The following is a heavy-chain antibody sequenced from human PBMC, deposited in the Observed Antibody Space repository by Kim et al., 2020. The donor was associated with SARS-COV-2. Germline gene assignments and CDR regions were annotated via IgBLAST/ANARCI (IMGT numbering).Heavy chain of an antibody. CDR3: ARGQLWSTFDY. Sequence: ASVKVSCKASGYTFTSYAMHWVRQAPGQRLEWMGWINAGDGNTKYSQKFQGRVTITRDTSASTAYMELSSLRSEDTAVYYCARGQLWSTFDYWGQGTLVTVSS. D-gene: IGHD3-10*01. J-gene: IGHJ4*02. CDR2: INAGDGNT. CDR1: GYTFTSYA. V-gene: IGHV1-3*01.